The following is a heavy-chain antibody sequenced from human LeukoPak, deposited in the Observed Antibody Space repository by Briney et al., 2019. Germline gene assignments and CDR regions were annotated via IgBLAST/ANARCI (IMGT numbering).Heavy chain of an antibody. CDR1: GFTFSSYS. J-gene: IGHJ4*02. V-gene: IGHV3-48*01. Sequence: GGSLRLSCAASGFTFSSYSMNWVRQAPGKGLEWVSYISSSSSTIYYADSMKGRFTISRDTAKNSLYLQMNSLRAEDTAVYFCAREMTGYSSSAIDYWGQGTLVTVSS. CDR3: AREMTGYSSSAIDY. CDR2: ISSSSSTI. D-gene: IGHD6-13*01.